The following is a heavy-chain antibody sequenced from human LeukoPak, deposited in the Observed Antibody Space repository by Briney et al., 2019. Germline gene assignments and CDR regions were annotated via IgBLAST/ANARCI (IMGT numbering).Heavy chain of an antibody. D-gene: IGHD3-10*01. Sequence: GGSLRLSCAASGFIFSDYYMSWIRQAPGKGLEWVSYISSGGSTIYYADSVKGRFTISRDNAKNSLYLQMNSLRAEDTAVYYCARVEEGYGSGRRENYYYYYMDVWGKGTTVTISS. CDR1: GFIFSDYY. CDR3: ARVEEGYGSGRRENYYYYYMDV. J-gene: IGHJ6*03. V-gene: IGHV3-11*04. CDR2: ISSGGSTI.